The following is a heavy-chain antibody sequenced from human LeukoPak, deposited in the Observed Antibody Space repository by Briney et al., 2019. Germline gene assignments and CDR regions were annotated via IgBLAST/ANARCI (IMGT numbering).Heavy chain of an antibody. CDR3: ARHTGGWYLYYYGMDV. V-gene: IGHV3-74*01. CDR2: INSDGSST. D-gene: IGHD6-19*01. J-gene: IGHJ6*02. Sequence: PGGSLRLSCAASGFTFSSYWMHWVRQAPGKGLVWVSRINSDGSSTSYADSVKGRFTISRDNAKNTLYLQMNSLRAEDTAAYYCARHTGGWYLYYYGMDVWGQGTTVTVSS. CDR1: GFTFSSYW.